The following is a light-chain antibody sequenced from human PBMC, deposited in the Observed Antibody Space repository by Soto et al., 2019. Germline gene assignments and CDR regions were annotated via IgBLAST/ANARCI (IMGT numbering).Light chain of an antibody. CDR3: QQYGSSPLT. Sequence: EIGMTQSAATLSESAGERATLSCRASQSVSSYLAWYQQKPGQAPRLLIYGAFSRATGIPDRFSGGGYGTDFNLTISRLETEDFAVYYCQQYGSSPLTFGGGTKVDIK. CDR1: QSVSSY. J-gene: IGKJ4*01. CDR2: GAF. V-gene: IGKV3-20*01.